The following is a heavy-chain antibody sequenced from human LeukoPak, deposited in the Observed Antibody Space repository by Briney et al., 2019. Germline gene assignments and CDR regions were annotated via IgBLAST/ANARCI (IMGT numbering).Heavy chain of an antibody. J-gene: IGHJ6*02. Sequence: GASVKVSCKASGGTFTSYAISWVRQAPGQGLEWMGRIIAIIGIANYAQKFQGRVTITTDKSTSTAYMELSSLRSEDTAVYYCASTNRARTEWEAAAQNYGMDVWGQGTTVTVSS. CDR3: ASTNRARTEWEAAAQNYGMDV. V-gene: IGHV1-69*04. CDR1: GGTFTSYA. CDR2: IIAIIGIA. D-gene: IGHD6-13*01.